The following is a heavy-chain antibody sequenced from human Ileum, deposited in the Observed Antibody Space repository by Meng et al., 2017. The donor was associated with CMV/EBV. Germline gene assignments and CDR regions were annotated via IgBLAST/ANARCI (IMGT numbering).Heavy chain of an antibody. Sequence: SVSGGCLSSSRSYWAWIRQSPGKGLECIATVYEGGNPYYIPSLKGRIAISVDSSTNQIFLTLTSVTAADSAVYYCARRPGAKYFDLWGRGTLVTVSS. CDR1: GGCLSSSRSY. CDR2: VYEGGNP. J-gene: IGHJ2*01. CDR3: ARRPGAKYFDL. V-gene: IGHV4-39*01. D-gene: IGHD4/OR15-4a*01.